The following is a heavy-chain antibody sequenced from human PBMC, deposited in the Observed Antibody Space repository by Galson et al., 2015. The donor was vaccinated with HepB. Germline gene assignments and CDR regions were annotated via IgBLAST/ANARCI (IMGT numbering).Heavy chain of an antibody. D-gene: IGHD3-22*01. Sequence: SLRLSCAASGFTFSSYAMHWVRQAPGKGLEWVAVISYDGSNKYYADSVKGRFTISRDNSKNTLYLQMNSLRAEDTAVYYCARRYYDSSGAASGWYFDLWGRGTLVTVSS. CDR3: ARRYYDSSGAASGWYFDL. CDR2: ISYDGSNK. J-gene: IGHJ2*01. V-gene: IGHV3-30*04. CDR1: GFTFSSYA.